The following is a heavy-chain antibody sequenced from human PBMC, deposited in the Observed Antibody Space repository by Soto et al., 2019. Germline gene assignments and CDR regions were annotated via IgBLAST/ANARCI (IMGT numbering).Heavy chain of an antibody. Sequence: GASVKVSCKASGYTFTSYYMHWVRQAPGQGLEWMGIINPSGGSTSYAQKFQGRVTMTRDTSTSTVYMELSSLRSEDTAVYYCARDWSAAGPGDAFDIWGQGTMVTVSS. CDR1: GYTFTSYY. V-gene: IGHV1-46*01. J-gene: IGHJ3*02. CDR2: INPSGGST. CDR3: ARDWSAAGPGDAFDI. D-gene: IGHD6-13*01.